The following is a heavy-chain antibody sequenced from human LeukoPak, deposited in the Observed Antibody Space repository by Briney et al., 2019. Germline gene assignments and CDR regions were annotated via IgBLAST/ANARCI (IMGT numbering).Heavy chain of an antibody. CDR2: ISYDGSNK. CDR1: GFTFSSYA. Sequence: GGSLRLSCAASGFTFSSYAMHWVRQAPGKGLQWVAVISYDGSNKYYADSVKGRFTISRDNSKNTLYLQMNSLRAEDTAVYYCAREVDYWGQGTLVTVSS. CDR3: AREVDY. J-gene: IGHJ4*02. V-gene: IGHV3-30*04.